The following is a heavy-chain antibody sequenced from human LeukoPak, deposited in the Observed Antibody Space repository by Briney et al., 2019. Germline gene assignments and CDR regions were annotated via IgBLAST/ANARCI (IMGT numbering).Heavy chain of an antibody. Sequence: GGSLRLSCAASGFTFSSYGMHWVRQAPGKGLEWVAFIRYDGSNKYYADSVKGRFTISRDNSKNMLYLQMNSLRAEDTALYYCARDSKQYSSNDYMDVWGKGTTVTVSS. V-gene: IGHV3-30*02. CDR1: GFTFSSYG. J-gene: IGHJ6*03. D-gene: IGHD6-13*01. CDR2: IRYDGSNK. CDR3: ARDSKQYSSNDYMDV.